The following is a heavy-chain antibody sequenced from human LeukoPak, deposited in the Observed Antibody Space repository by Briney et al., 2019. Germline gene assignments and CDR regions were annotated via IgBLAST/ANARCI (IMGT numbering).Heavy chain of an antibody. J-gene: IGHJ4*02. CDR1: GGSISSYY. V-gene: IGHV4-59*08. D-gene: IGHD6-13*01. Sequence: SETLSLTCTVSGGSISSYYWSWIRQPPGKGLEWIGYIYYSGSTNYNPSLKSRVTISVDTSKNQFSLKLSSVTAADTAVYYCTRRGIAAPDYWGQGTLVTVSS. CDR3: TRRGIAAPDY. CDR2: IYYSGST.